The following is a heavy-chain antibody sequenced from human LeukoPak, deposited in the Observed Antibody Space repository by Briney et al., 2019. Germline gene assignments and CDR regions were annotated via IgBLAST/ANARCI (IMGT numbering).Heavy chain of an antibody. CDR1: GFTFSSYE. CDR3: AREGGGFDY. D-gene: IGHD3-16*01. J-gene: IGHJ4*02. CDR2: ICSSGRTK. V-gene: IGHV3-48*03. Sequence: GGSLRLSCAASGFTFSSYEMNWVRQAPGKGLEWVSDICSSGRTKNYADSVKGRFSISRDNAKNSLYLQMNSLRAEDTSVCYCAREGGGFDYWGQGTLVTVSS.